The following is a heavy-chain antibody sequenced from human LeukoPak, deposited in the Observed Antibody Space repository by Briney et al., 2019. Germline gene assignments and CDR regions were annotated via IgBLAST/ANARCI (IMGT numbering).Heavy chain of an antibody. D-gene: IGHD6-13*01. CDR3: ARGISAAGHYYGLDV. CDR1: GFTFSSYS. J-gene: IGHJ6*02. CDR2: ISSSGSTI. Sequence: GGSLRLSCVASGFTFSSYSMNWVRQAPGKGLEWVSYISSSGSTIYYADSVKGRFTISRDNAKNSLYLQMNSLRDEDTAVYYCARGISAAGHYYGLDVWGQGTTVTVSS. V-gene: IGHV3-48*02.